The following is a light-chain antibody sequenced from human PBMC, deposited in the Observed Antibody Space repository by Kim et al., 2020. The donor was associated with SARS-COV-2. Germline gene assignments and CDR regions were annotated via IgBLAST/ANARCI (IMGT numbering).Light chain of an antibody. CDR2: DAS. CDR3: QQYNGYSWT. CDR1: QSISNW. Sequence: SSIGDRVTVPCRASQSISNWFAWYQQKPGKAPKLLIYDASSLESGVPSRFSCSGSGTEFTLTISSLQPDDFATYYCQQYNGYSWTFGQGTKVDIK. J-gene: IGKJ1*01. V-gene: IGKV1-5*01.